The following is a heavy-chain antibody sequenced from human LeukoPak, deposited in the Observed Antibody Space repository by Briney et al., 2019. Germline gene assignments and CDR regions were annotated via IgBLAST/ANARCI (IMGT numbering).Heavy chain of an antibody. D-gene: IGHD1-26*01. J-gene: IGHJ4*02. V-gene: IGHV4-39*01. CDR1: GGSISSSSYY. CDR2: ISYSGSTT. CDR3: VRRTSGSYSDY. Sequence: PSETLSLTCIVSGGSISSSSYYWGWIRQPPGKGLEWIATISYSGSTTSYNPSLKSRVTISVDTSENQFSLKLNSVTAADTAVYYCVRRTSGSYSDYWGQGTLVTVSS.